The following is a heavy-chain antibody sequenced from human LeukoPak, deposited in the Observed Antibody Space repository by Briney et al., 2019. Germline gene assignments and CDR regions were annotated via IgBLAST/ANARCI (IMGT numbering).Heavy chain of an antibody. CDR2: ISTSSSYI. CDR3: ARNRGDPSYFDY. V-gene: IGHV3-21*01. J-gene: IGHJ4*02. CDR1: GFTFSGYA. D-gene: IGHD4-17*01. Sequence: PGGSLRLSCAASGFTFSGYAMYWVRQAPGKGLEWVSSISTSSSYIYYADSVKGRFTISRNNPKNSLYLQMNSLRAEDTAVYYCARNRGDPSYFDYWGQGTLVTVSS.